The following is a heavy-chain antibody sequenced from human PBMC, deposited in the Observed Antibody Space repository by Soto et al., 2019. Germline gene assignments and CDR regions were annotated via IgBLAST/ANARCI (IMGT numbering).Heavy chain of an antibody. D-gene: IGHD6-13*01. V-gene: IGHV2-5*02. Sequence: SGPTLVNPTQTLTLTCTFSGFSLSTSGVGVGWIRQPPGKALEWLALIYWDEDKRYSPSLESRLTITKDTSKNKVVLTMTYIHPVETATSSSAHSWYSSRDYSYYYYMYGCDKRTT. CDR3: AHSWYSSRDYSYYYYMYG. CDR1: GFSLSTSGVG. CDR2: IYWDEDK. J-gene: IGHJ6*03.